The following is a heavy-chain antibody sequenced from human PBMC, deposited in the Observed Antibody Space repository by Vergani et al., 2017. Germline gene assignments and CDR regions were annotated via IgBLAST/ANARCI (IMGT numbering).Heavy chain of an antibody. CDR3: ARGPRFGENRTGIDY. D-gene: IGHD3-10*01. Sequence: QVQLQESGPGLVKPSETLSLTCTVSGGSVSSGSYYWSWIRQPAGKGLEWIGYIYYSGSTNYNPSLKSRVTISVDTSKNQFSLKLSSVTAADTAVYYCARGPRFGENRTGIDYWGQGTLVTVSS. CDR1: GGSVSSGSYY. J-gene: IGHJ4*02. V-gene: IGHV4-61*10. CDR2: IYYSGST.